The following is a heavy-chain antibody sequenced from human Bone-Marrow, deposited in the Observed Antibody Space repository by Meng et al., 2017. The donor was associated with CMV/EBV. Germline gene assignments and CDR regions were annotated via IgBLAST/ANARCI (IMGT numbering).Heavy chain of an antibody. CDR2: INSDGSST. CDR3: ARDPSPNDFWSGYYSYFDY. Sequence: GESLKISCAASGFTFSSYWMHWVRQAPGKGLVWVSRINSDGSSTSYADSVKGRFTISRDKAKNTLYLQMNSLRAEDTAVYYCARDPSPNDFWSGYYSYFDYWGQGTLVTVSS. J-gene: IGHJ4*02. D-gene: IGHD3-3*01. CDR1: GFTFSSYW. V-gene: IGHV3-74*01.